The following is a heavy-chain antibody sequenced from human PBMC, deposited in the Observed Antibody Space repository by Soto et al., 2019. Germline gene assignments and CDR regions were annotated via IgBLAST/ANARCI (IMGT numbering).Heavy chain of an antibody. CDR3: ARGHIAVAGYYYYYGMDA. V-gene: IGHV4-4*02. D-gene: IGHD6-19*01. CDR1: GCSISSSNW. J-gene: IGHJ6*02. Sequence: XETLSLTCAVSGCSISSSNWWSWVRQPPVKGLEWIGEIYHSGSTNYNPSLKSRVTISVDKSKNQFSLKLSSVTAADTAVYYCARGHIAVAGYYYYYGMDAWGQGTTVTVSS. CDR2: IYHSGST.